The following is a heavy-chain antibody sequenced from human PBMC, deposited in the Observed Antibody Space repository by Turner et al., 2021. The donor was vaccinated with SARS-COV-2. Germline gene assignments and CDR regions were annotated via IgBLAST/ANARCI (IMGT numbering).Heavy chain of an antibody. J-gene: IGHJ3*02. CDR3: ARARWHYYDSSGYYPDAFDI. CDR1: GFTFSSHS. V-gene: IGHV3-21*01. D-gene: IGHD3-22*01. Sequence: EVQPVESGGGFVQPGRSLRLPCAASGFTFSSHSMNWVRQAPGKGVEGVASISSSNNYINYADSVKGRFTISRDNAKNSLYLQMNSLRAEDTAVYYCARARWHYYDSSGYYPDAFDIWGQGTMVTVSS. CDR2: ISSSNNYI.